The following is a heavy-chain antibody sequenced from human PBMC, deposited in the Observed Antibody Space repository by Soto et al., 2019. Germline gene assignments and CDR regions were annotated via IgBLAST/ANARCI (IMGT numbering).Heavy chain of an antibody. CDR1: GGTFSSYA. J-gene: IGHJ3*02. CDR3: ARELGVNDAFDI. CDR2: IIPIFGTA. D-gene: IGHD1-26*01. Sequence: GASVKVSCKASGGTFSSYAISWVRQAPGQGLEWTGGIIPIFGTANYAQKFQGRVTITADESTSTAYMELSSLRSEDTAVYYCARELGVNDAFDIWGQGTMVTVSS. V-gene: IGHV1-69*13.